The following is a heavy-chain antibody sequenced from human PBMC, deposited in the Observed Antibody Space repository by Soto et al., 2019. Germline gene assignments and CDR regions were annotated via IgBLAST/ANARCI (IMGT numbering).Heavy chain of an antibody. CDR3: ASHSSSWYVYFQH. J-gene: IGHJ1*01. CDR2: ISGSGGST. D-gene: IGHD6-13*01. V-gene: IGHV3-23*01. CDR1: GFTFSSYA. Sequence: PGGSLRLSCAASGFTFSSYAMSWVRQAPGKGLEWVSAISGSGGSTYYADSVKGRFTISRDNSKNTLYLQMNSLRAEDTAVYYCASHSSSWYVYFQHWGQGTLVTVSS.